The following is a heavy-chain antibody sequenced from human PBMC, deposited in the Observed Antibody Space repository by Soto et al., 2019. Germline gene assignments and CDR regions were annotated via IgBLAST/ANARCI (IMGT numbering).Heavy chain of an antibody. CDR3: ARNQLPSHNYYYYYMDV. D-gene: IGHD2-2*01. Sequence: QVQLVQSGAEVKKPGSSVNVSCKASGGTFSSYTISWVRQAPGQGLEWMGRIIPILGIANYAQKFQGRVTITADKSTSTAYMELSSLRSEDTAVYYCARNQLPSHNYYYYYMDVWGKGTTVTVSS. CDR1: GGTFSSYT. V-gene: IGHV1-69*02. CDR2: IIPILGIA. J-gene: IGHJ6*03.